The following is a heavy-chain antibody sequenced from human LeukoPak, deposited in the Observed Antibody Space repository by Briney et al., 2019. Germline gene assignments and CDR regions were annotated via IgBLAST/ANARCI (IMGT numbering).Heavy chain of an antibody. CDR2: INHSGST. J-gene: IGHJ5*02. CDR1: GGSFSGYY. Sequence: SETLSLTCAVYGGSFSGYYWTWIRQPPGKGLEWIGEINHSGSTNYNPSLKSRVTISVDTSKNQFSLKLSSVTAADTAVYYCARDQGSWWFDPWGQGTLVTVSS. D-gene: IGHD3-10*01. CDR3: ARDQGSWWFDP. V-gene: IGHV4-34*01.